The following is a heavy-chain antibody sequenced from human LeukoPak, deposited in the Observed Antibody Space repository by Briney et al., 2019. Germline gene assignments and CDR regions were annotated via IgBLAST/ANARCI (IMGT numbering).Heavy chain of an antibody. D-gene: IGHD3-9*01. V-gene: IGHV3-9*01. Sequence: PGGSLRLSCAASGFTFDDYAMHWVRQAPGKGLEWVSGISWNSGSIGYADSVKGRFTISRDNAKNSLYLQMNSLRAEDTALYYCAKDPDYDILTGHLGYFDYRGQGTLVTVSS. CDR2: ISWNSGSI. CDR3: AKDPDYDILTGHLGYFDY. CDR1: GFTFDDYA. J-gene: IGHJ4*02.